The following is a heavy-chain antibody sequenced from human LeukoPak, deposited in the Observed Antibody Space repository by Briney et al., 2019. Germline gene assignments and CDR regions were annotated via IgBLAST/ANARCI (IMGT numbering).Heavy chain of an antibody. CDR3: ARLSTGDGAFDI. Sequence: SETLSLTCAVSGGSISSSSSYWGWIRQPPGKGLEWIGNIYYSGSTYYNPSLKSRVTISVDTSKNQFSLKLTSATAADTAMYSCARLSTGDGAFDIWGQGTMVTVSS. CDR1: GGSISSSSSY. D-gene: IGHD7-27*01. CDR2: IYYSGST. V-gene: IGHV4-39*01. J-gene: IGHJ3*02.